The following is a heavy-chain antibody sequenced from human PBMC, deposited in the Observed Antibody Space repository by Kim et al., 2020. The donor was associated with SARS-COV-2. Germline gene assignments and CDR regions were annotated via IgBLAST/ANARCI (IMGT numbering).Heavy chain of an antibody. CDR2: IHLGDSET. CDR1: GNSFGYW. D-gene: IGHD2-2*01. J-gene: IGHJ5*02. Sequence: GGSLRLSCQASGNSFGYWIGWVRQVPGQGLEWMGIIHLGDSETRYSPSFQGRVTFSADKSVTTAYLQWRSLQASDTAIYYCARHDRKVPDFTYLAPWGQGTLVTVSS. V-gene: IGHV5-51*01. CDR3: ARHDRKVPDFTYLAP.